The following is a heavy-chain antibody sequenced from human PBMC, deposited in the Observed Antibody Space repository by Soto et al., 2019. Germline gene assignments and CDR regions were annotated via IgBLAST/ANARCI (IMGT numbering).Heavy chain of an antibody. D-gene: IGHD6-19*01. Sequence: QVQLVESGGGVVQPGGSLRLSCVASGFSFSSYSFHWIRQAPGKGLEWVALISYDGIRKNYEDSVKGRFTISRDPSNNTVYLQMNSLRSDDTAVYYCARSIAVAGLDYWGQGTLVTVSS. CDR3: ARSIAVAGLDY. CDR1: GFSFSSYS. J-gene: IGHJ4*02. CDR2: ISYDGIRK. V-gene: IGHV3-30-3*01.